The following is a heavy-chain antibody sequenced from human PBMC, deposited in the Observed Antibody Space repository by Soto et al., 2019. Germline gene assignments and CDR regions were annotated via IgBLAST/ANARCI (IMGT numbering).Heavy chain of an antibody. V-gene: IGHV4-30-2*01. CDR2: IYRSGST. CDR3: AGGKTNYFFDL. D-gene: IGHD3-10*01. CDR1: GGSISRGDFS. Sequence: QLQLQESGSGLVKPSQTPSLTCVVSGGSISRGDFSWTWIRQPPGKGLEWVGYIYRSGSTYYNPSLKSPVSLSLDKSKNQFSLNLTSVTAADTAVYYCAGGKTNYFFDLWGQGHLVTVSS. J-gene: IGHJ4*02.